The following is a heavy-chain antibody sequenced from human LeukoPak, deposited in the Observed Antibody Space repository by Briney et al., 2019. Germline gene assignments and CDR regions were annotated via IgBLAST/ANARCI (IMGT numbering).Heavy chain of an antibody. D-gene: IGHD6-19*01. CDR2: IHYSGSA. J-gene: IGHJ4*02. Sequence: SETLSLTCTVSGGSISSYYWSWIRQPPGMGVEWIGYIHYSGSAKYNPSLKSRVTISVDTSRNQFSLKLSSVTAADTAVYYCARWYSSGWAFDYWGQGTLVTVSS. V-gene: IGHV4-59*08. CDR3: ARWYSSGWAFDY. CDR1: GGSISSYY.